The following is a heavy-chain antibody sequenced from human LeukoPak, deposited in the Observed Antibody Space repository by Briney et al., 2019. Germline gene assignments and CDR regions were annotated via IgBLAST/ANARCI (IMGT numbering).Heavy chain of an antibody. CDR2: VYYTGTT. CDR1: GGSISSRNYY. Sequence: PSETLSLTCTVSGGSISSRNYYWGWIRQPPGKGLEWIGGVYYTGTTYSNPSLKSRVTISVDTSKNQFTPRLSSVTAADTAVYYCARHVSVAVTNFFDYWGQGTLVTVSS. J-gene: IGHJ4*02. D-gene: IGHD6-19*01. V-gene: IGHV4-39*01. CDR3: ARHVSVAVTNFFDY.